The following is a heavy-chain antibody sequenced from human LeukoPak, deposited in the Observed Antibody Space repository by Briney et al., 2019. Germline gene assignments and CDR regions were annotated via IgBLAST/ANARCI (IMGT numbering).Heavy chain of an antibody. Sequence: SETLCLTCTVSGGSISSYYWSWIRQPPGKGLEWIGYIYYSGSTNYNPSLKSRVTISVDTSKNQFSLKLSSVTAADTAVYYCARDTGAYYDFWSGYYTNYYYGMDVWGQGTTVTVSS. CDR3: ARDTGAYYDFWSGYYTNYYYGMDV. V-gene: IGHV4-59*01. J-gene: IGHJ6*02. CDR2: IYYSGST. D-gene: IGHD3-3*01. CDR1: GGSISSYY.